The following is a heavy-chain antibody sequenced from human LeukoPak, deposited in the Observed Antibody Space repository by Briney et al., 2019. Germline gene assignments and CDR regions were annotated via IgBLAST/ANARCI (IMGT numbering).Heavy chain of an antibody. V-gene: IGHV4-38-2*01. J-gene: IGHJ6*03. D-gene: IGHD5/OR15-5a*01. CDR1: GYSISSGYY. CDR3: ARVSDSYHYYYMDV. CDR2: IYHGGST. Sequence: SETLSLTCAVSGYSISSGYYWGWIRQPPGKGLEWIGSIYHGGSTYYNPSLKSRVTISVDTSKNQFSLKLSSVTAADTTVYYCARVSDSYHYYYMDVWGKGTTVTVSS.